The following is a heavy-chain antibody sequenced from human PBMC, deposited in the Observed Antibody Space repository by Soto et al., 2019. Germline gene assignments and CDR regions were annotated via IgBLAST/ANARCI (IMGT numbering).Heavy chain of an antibody. J-gene: IGHJ3*02. CDR1: GDSINNGDCY. Sequence: QVQLQESGPGLVKPSQTLSLTCTVSGDSINNGDCYWSWLRQLPGKGLEWIGYIYYSGTKYYNPSLKSRVSMSVDTSKNQFSLNLTSVTAADTAVYYCAREKEDDSGDYNAFDIWGQGTMVTVSS. CDR2: IYYSGTK. V-gene: IGHV4-31*03. D-gene: IGHD4-17*01. CDR3: AREKEDDSGDYNAFDI.